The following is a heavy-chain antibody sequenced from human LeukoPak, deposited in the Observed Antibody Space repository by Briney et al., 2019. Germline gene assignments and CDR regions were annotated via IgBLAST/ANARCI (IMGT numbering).Heavy chain of an antibody. D-gene: IGHD4-17*01. Sequence: PGGSLRLSCAASGFTFSSYAIHWVRQAPGKGQEWVAVILYDGSNKYYADSVKGRFTIARDNSKNTLYLQMNSLRAEDTAVYYCARGDTVTTYYFDYWGQGTLVTVSS. CDR1: GFTFSSYA. CDR3: ARGDTVTTYYFDY. J-gene: IGHJ4*02. V-gene: IGHV3-30*04. CDR2: ILYDGSNK.